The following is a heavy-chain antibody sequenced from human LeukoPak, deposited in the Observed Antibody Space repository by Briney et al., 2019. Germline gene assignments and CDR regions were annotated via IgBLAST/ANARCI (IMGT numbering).Heavy chain of an antibody. CDR3: ARDGWFGDYNWFDP. CDR1: GFTFSSYS. CDR2: ISSASNTI. V-gene: IGHV3-48*01. D-gene: IGHD3-10*01. J-gene: IGHJ5*02. Sequence: PGESLRLSCAASGFTFSSYSMNWVRQAPRKGLEWVSYISSASNTIYYADSVKGRFTISRDNAKNSLYLQMNSLRAEDTAMYYCARDGWFGDYNWFDPWGQGTLVTVSS.